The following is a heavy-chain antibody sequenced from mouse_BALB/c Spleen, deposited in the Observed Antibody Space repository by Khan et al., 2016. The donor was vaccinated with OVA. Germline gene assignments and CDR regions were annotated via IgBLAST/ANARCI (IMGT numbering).Heavy chain of an antibody. CDR2: IWGGGGT. Sequence: VQGVESGPGLVAPSQSLSITCTVSGFSLSRYNIHWVRQPPGKGLEWLGMIWGGGGTDYNSTLKIRLSISKDNSKSQVFLKMNSLQTDDTAMYYCARAYYRYDGYYAMDYWGQGTSVTVSS. D-gene: IGHD2-14*01. CDR1: GFSLSRYN. V-gene: IGHV2-6-4*01. J-gene: IGHJ4*01. CDR3: ARAYYRYDGYYAMDY.